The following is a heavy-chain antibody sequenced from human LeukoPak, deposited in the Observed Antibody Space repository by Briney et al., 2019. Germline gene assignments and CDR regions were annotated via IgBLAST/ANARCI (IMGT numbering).Heavy chain of an antibody. Sequence: GASVKVSCKASGYTFTGYYMHWVRQAPGQGLEWMGRINPNSGGTNYAQKFQGRVTITRDTSASTAYMELSSLRSEDTAVYYCARGGRDNWNYVWFDPWGQGTLVTVSS. CDR3: ARGGRDNWNYVWFDP. V-gene: IGHV1-2*06. CDR1: GYTFTGYY. CDR2: INPNSGGT. D-gene: IGHD1-7*01. J-gene: IGHJ5*02.